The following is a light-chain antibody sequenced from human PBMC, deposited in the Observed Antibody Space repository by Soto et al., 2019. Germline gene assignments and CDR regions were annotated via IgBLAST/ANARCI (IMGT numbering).Light chain of an antibody. J-gene: IGLJ2*01. CDR2: KDT. Sequence: SYELTQTPSVSVSPGQTATITCSGDELPKQFVFWYQQKPGQAPVLVIQKDTERPSGTPERFSGSTSGTLVTLTISGVQAEDEADYYCQSADNSGVVFGGGTKLTVL. CDR3: QSADNSGVV. V-gene: IGLV3-25*02. CDR1: ELPKQF.